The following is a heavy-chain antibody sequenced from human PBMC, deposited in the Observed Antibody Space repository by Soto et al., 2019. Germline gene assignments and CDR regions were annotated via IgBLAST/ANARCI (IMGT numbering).Heavy chain of an antibody. CDR3: ARVDVSVSARRYFDY. D-gene: IGHD6-6*01. CDR2: NHYSGST. J-gene: IGHJ4*02. V-gene: IGHV4-61*08. Sequence: QVQLQESGPGLVKPSETLSLTCTVSGGSVSSGGYYWSWIRQPPGKGLEWIGYNHYSGSTDYNPSLKSRVTMSVDPSKIQFSLKLSSVTAADTAVYYCARVDVSVSARRYFDYWGQGTLVTVSS. CDR1: GGSVSSGGYY.